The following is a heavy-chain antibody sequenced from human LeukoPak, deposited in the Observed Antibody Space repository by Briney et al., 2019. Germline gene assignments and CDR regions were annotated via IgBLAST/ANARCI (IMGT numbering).Heavy chain of an antibody. J-gene: IGHJ4*02. CDR3: AREYQLLFLDY. D-gene: IGHD2-2*01. Sequence: PSQTLSLTCTVSGASISSGDYYWNWIRQPPGKGLEWIGYIYYSGSTYYNTSLKSRVTISVDTSKNQFSLKLSSVTAADTAVYYCAREYQLLFLDYWGQGTLVTVSS. CDR2: IYYSGST. CDR1: GASISSGDYY. V-gene: IGHV4-30-4*01.